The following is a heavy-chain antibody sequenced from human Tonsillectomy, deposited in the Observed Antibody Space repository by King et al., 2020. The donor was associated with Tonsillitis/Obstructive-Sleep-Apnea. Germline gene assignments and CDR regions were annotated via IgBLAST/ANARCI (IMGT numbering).Heavy chain of an antibody. CDR3: ANHYCSSTSCYPWRYYYGMDV. V-gene: IGHV3-30*04. CDR1: GFTFSSYA. Sequence: VQLVESGGGVVQPGRSLRLSCAASGFTFSSYAMHWVRQAPGKGLEWVAVISYDGSNKYYADSVKGRFTISRDNSKNTLYLQMNSLRAEDTAVYYCANHYCSSTSCYPWRYYYGMDVWGQGTTVTVSS. D-gene: IGHD2-2*01. J-gene: IGHJ6*02. CDR2: ISYDGSNK.